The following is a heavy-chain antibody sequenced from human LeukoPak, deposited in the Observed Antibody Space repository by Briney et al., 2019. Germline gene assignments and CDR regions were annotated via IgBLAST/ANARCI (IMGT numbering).Heavy chain of an antibody. CDR2: TRNKANSYTT. CDR3: SRALYYDRSTYCNDY. Sequence: GGSLRLSCAASGFTLSDYYMDWVRQAPGKGLEWLGRTRNKANSYTTEYAASVKGRVTISRDASKSSLYLQMNSLKAEDTAMYYCSRALYYDRSTYCNDYWGQGTLVTVSS. D-gene: IGHD3-22*01. V-gene: IGHV3-72*01. J-gene: IGHJ4*02. CDR1: GFTLSDYY.